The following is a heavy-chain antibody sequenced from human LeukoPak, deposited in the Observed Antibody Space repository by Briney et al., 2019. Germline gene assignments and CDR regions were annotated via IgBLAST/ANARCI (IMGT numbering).Heavy chain of an antibody. V-gene: IGHV1-69*06. D-gene: IGHD5-18*01. CDR2: ITPIFGTA. CDR1: GGTFSSYA. J-gene: IGHJ4*02. Sequence: SVKVSCKASGGTFSSYAISWVRQAPGQGLEWMGGITPIFGTANYAQKFQGRVTITADKSTSTAYMELSSLRSEDTAVYYCATISGYSYGFWDYWGQGTLVTVSS. CDR3: ATISGYSYGFWDY.